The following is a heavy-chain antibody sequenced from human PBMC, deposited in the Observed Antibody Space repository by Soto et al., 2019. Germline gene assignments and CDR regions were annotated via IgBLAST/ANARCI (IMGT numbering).Heavy chain of an antibody. D-gene: IGHD2-15*01. J-gene: IGHJ3*02. CDR3: VRDHRWAFDI. CDR1: GFTFRDYA. V-gene: IGHV3-48*02. Sequence: GESLRLSCIDSGFTFRDYAFYWVRQAPGKGLEWVSYISVGGGSIFYADSVKGRFTISRDDARNSVYLQMNTLRHEDTAVYHCVRDHRWAFDIWGQGTVVTVSS. CDR2: ISVGGGSI.